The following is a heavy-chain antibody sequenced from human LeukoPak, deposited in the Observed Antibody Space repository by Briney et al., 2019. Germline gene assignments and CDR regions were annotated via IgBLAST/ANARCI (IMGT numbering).Heavy chain of an antibody. CDR2: ISYDGSNK. Sequence: GGSLRLSCAASGFTFSSYGMHWVRQAPGKGLEWVAVISYDGSNKYYADSVKGRFTISRDNSKNTLYLQMNSLRAEDTAVYYCARDFAYYGSGSYYDAFDIWGQGTMVTVSS. CDR1: GFTFSSYG. CDR3: ARDFAYYGSGSYYDAFDI. J-gene: IGHJ3*02. D-gene: IGHD3-10*01. V-gene: IGHV3-30*03.